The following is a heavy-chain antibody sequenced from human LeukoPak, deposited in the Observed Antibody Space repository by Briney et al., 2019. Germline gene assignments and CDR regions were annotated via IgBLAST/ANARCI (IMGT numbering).Heavy chain of an antibody. CDR1: GFTFSSYG. D-gene: IGHD3-22*01. CDR2: IRYDGSNK. J-gene: IGHJ4*02. CDR3: AKELTPRGYYYDSSGKFDY. Sequence: GGSLRLSCAASGFTFSSYGMHWVRQAPGKGLEWVAFIRYDGSNKYYADSVKGRFTISRDNSKNTLYLQMNRLRAEDTAVYYCAKELTPRGYYYDSSGKFDYWGQGTLVTVSS. V-gene: IGHV3-30*02.